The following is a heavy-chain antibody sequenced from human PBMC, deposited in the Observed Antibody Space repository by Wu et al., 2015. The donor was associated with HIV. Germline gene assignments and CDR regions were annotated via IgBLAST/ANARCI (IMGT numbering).Heavy chain of an antibody. CDR2: LSAHNGNT. D-gene: IGHD3-16*01. Sequence: QTHLRQSGPEVKRPGASVRVSCMASTYSFRTYGLAWVRQAPGQGLEWMGWLSAHNGNTNYAQKFQDRITMTTDTSTNTVYLELRSLRSDDTAVYYCARGGGYWYFDLWGRGTLVTVSS. CDR3: ARGGGYWYFDL. J-gene: IGHJ2*01. V-gene: IGHV1-18*01. CDR1: TYSFRTYG.